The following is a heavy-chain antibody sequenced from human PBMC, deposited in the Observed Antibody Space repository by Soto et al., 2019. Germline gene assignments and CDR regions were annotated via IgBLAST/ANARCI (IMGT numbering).Heavy chain of an antibody. J-gene: IGHJ5*02. CDR2: IXXSXXX. CDR3: ARAADWNSNWFDP. V-gene: IGHV4-59*01. D-gene: IGHD1-7*01. CDR1: GGTIGSYY. Sequence: SETPSPTCTVSGGTIGSYYWSWIRQPPRKGLXWIXXIXXSXXXXXNXXLKSRVPISVDTSKNQFSLKLSSVTAAETAVYYCARAADWNSNWFDPWGQGTLVTVSS.